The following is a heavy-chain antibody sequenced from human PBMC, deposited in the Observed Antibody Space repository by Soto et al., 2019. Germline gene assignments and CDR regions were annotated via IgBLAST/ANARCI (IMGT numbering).Heavy chain of an antibody. V-gene: IGHV3-30*14. J-gene: IGHJ4*02. CDR1: GLTFSSYA. CDR2: ISYDGSNK. CDR3: VRYDSSGCANY. D-gene: IGHD6-19*01. Sequence: QVQLVESGGGVVQPGRSLRLSCAASGLTFSSYAMHWVRQAPGKGLEWVAVISYDGSNKYYADSVKGRFTISRDNSKNTLYLQRNSVSAEDTAVHYCVRYDSSGCANYCGEGTLVTVSS.